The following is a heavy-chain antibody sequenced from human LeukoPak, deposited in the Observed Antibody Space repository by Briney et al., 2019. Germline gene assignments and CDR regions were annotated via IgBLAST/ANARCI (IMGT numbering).Heavy chain of an antibody. CDR3: ARGDQRYGGNSDYYYYYYMDV. CDR2: IYYSGST. CDR1: GGSISSSSYY. D-gene: IGHD4-23*01. Sequence: SETLSLTCTVSGGSISSSSYYWSWIRQPPGKGLEWIGYIYYSGSTNYNPSLKSRVTISVDTSKNQFSLKLSSVTAADTAVYYCARGDQRYGGNSDYYYYYYMDVWGKGTTVTVSS. V-gene: IGHV4-61*01. J-gene: IGHJ6*03.